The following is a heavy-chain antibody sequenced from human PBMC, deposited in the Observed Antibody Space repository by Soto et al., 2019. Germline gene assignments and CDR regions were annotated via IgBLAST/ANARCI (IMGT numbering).Heavy chain of an antibody. J-gene: IGHJ6*02. V-gene: IGHV4-31*03. CDR1: GGSISSGGYY. CDR2: IYYSGST. CDR3: ASSPMGNYYDFWNYYYGMEV. Sequence: SETLSLTCTVSGGSISSGGYYWSWIRQHPGKGLEWIGYIYYSGSTYYNPSLKSRVTISVDTSKNQFSLKLSSVTAADTAVYYCASSPMGNYYDFWNYYYGMEVWGQGTKVTVTS. D-gene: IGHD3-3*01.